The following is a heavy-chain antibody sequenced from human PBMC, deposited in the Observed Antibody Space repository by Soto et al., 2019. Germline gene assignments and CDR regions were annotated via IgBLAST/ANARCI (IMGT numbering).Heavy chain of an antibody. D-gene: IGHD5-18*01. Sequence: SGPTLVNPTQTLTLTCTFSGFSLSTSGVGVGWIRQPPGKALEWLALIYWNDDKRYSPSLKSRLTITKDTSKNQVVLTMTNMDPVDTATYYCSRLVDTAMVSHFDYWGQGTLVTVSS. CDR2: IYWNDDK. CDR1: GFSLSTSGVG. V-gene: IGHV2-5*01. CDR3: SRLVDTAMVSHFDY. J-gene: IGHJ4*02.